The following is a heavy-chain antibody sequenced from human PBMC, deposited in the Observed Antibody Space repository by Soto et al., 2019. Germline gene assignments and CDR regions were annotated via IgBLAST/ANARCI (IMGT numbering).Heavy chain of an antibody. CDR3: ARGRGSCSSASCYLPFDY. CDR1: GGTFSSYT. CDR2: IIPILGIA. J-gene: IGHJ4*02. Sequence: QVQLVQSGAEVKKPGSSVKVSCKASGGTFSSYTISWVRQAPGQGLEWMGRIIPILGIANYAQKFQGRVTITADKSTSPAYMELSSLRSEDTAVYYCARGRGSCSSASCYLPFDYWGQGTLVTVSS. V-gene: IGHV1-69*02. D-gene: IGHD2-2*01.